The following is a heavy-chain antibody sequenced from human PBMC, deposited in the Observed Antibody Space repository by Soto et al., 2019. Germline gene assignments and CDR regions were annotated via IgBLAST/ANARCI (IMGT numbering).Heavy chain of an antibody. Sequence: PGGSLRLSCAASGFTFSSYTMNCVRQAPWKGLEWISSISSGSSYIYYAGSVKGRFTISRDNAKNSLFLQMNSLRADDTAVYYCARDILSGGAYPDSWGQGTKVTVSS. CDR1: GFTFSSYT. J-gene: IGHJ5*01. D-gene: IGHD3-10*01. V-gene: IGHV3-21*01. CDR2: ISSGSSYI. CDR3: ARDILSGGAYPDS.